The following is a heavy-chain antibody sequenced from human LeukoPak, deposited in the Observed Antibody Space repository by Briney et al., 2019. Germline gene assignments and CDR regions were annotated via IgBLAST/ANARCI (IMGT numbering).Heavy chain of an antibody. D-gene: IGHD6-13*01. CDR2: INAGYSNT. J-gene: IGHJ4*02. V-gene: IGHV1-3*01. Sequence: ASVKVSCKASGYTFTNYAIHWVRQAPGQRLEWMGWINAGYSNTKYSQKFQGRVTITMDTSASTAYMELGRLRSDDTAVYYCAREGSSWQIFDYWGQGTLVTVSS. CDR1: GYTFTNYA. CDR3: AREGSSWQIFDY.